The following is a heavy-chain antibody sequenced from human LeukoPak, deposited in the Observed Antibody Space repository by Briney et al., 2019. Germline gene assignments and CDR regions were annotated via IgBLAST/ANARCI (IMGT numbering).Heavy chain of an antibody. D-gene: IGHD5-18*01. Sequence: GGSLRLSCAASGFTFSSSAMSWIRQAPGKGLEWVSYISSSGSTIYYADSVKGRFTISRDNAKNSLYLQMNSLRAEDTAVYYCARDLAGYSYGSYYYYYGMDVWGQGTTVTVSS. CDR2: ISSSGSTI. V-gene: IGHV3-11*01. CDR3: ARDLAGYSYGSYYYYYGMDV. CDR1: GFTFSSSA. J-gene: IGHJ6*02.